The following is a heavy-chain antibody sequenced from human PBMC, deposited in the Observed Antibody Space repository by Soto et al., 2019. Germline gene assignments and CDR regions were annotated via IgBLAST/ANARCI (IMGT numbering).Heavy chain of an antibody. CDR1: GFTFSSYA. CDR3: AKDSTMVRGVIITLEWGWFDP. V-gene: IGHV3-23*01. Sequence: EVQLLESGGGLVQPGGSLRLSCAASGFTFSSYAMSWVRQAPGKGLEWVSAISGSGGSTYYADSVKGRFTISRDNSKNPLYLQMNSLRAEDTAVYYCAKDSTMVRGVIITLEWGWFDPWGQGTLVTVSS. CDR2: ISGSGGST. D-gene: IGHD3-10*01. J-gene: IGHJ5*02.